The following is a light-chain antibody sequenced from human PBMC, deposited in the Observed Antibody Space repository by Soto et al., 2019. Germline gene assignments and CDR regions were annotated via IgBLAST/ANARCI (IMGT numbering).Light chain of an antibody. CDR1: QTVTGNY. CDR2: SAS. J-gene: IGKJ1*01. Sequence: EIVLTPSPGTLSFSPVDRATLSCMASQTVTGNYLAWYHQKPGQAPRLLIHSASSRATGIPDRFSASGTGTDFTLTISRLEPEDFAVYYCQQYSASPRTFGQGTTVAIK. CDR3: QQYSASPRT. V-gene: IGKV3-20*01.